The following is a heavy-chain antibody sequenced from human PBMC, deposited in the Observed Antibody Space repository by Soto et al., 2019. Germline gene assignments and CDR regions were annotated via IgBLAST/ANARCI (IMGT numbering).Heavy chain of an antibody. J-gene: IGHJ4*02. D-gene: IGHD3-16*02. CDR3: ARPLKERYYDYIWGSYREGEAFDY. V-gene: IGHV3-23*01. CDR1: GFTFSSYA. Sequence: EVQLLESGGGLVQPGGSLRLSCAASGFTFSSYAMSWVRQAPGKGLEWVSAISGSGGSTYYADSVKGRFTISRDNSKNTLYLQMNSLRAEDTAVYYCARPLKERYYDYIWGSYREGEAFDYWGQGTLVTVSS. CDR2: ISGSGGST.